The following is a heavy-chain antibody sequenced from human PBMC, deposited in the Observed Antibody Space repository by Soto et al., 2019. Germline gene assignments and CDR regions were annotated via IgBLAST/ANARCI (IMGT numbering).Heavy chain of an antibody. CDR3: ARAVSRDDYSNYVSYYYYGMDV. D-gene: IGHD4-4*01. Sequence: SVKVSCKASGGTFSSYAISWVRQAPGQGLEWMGGIIPIFGTANYAQKFQGRVTITADESTSTAYMELSSLRSEDTAVYYCARAVSRDDYSNYVSYYYYGMDVWGQGTTVTVSS. CDR2: IIPIFGTA. CDR1: GGTFSSYA. J-gene: IGHJ6*02. V-gene: IGHV1-69*13.